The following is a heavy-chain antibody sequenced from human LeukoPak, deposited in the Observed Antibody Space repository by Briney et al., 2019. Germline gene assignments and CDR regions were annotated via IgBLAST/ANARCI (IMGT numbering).Heavy chain of an antibody. CDR3: ARGAGGQFDY. V-gene: IGHV3-53*04. Sequence: TGGCLRLSCAASAFTVSINYMSWVRQAPGKGLEWVSVIYSAGSTYYAESGKGRFTISDHNSKNTLYLQMNSLGAEDTDVYYCARGAGGQFDYWGQGTLVTVSS. J-gene: IGHJ4*02. CDR2: IYSAGST. D-gene: IGHD3-10*01. CDR1: AFTVSINY.